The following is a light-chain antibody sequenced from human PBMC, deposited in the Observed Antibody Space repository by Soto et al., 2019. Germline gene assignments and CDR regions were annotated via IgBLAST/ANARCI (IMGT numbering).Light chain of an antibody. J-gene: IGKJ1*01. Sequence: ILVLLTPATLAVSPRWPPCLLCGASQSIGNTLAWYQQKPGQAPRLLIYAASSWPTGTPARFSGRGSGADFTLTISRLQPEDFAAYYCQLYCSTTWTFGQGTKVDIK. V-gene: IGKV3D-15*02. CDR2: AAS. CDR1: QSIGNT. CDR3: QLYCSTTWT.